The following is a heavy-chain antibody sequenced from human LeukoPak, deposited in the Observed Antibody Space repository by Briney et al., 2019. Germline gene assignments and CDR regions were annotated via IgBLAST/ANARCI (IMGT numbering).Heavy chain of an antibody. CDR2: ISYDGSNK. CDR1: GFTFRSYG. J-gene: IGHJ4*02. D-gene: IGHD3-3*01. Sequence: GGSLRLSCAASGFTFRSYGMHWVRQAPGKGLEWVAVISYDGSNKYYADSVKGRFTISRDNSKNTLYLQMNSLRAEDTAVYYCAKPMYDFWSGYAYYFDYWGQGTLVTVSS. V-gene: IGHV3-30*18. CDR3: AKPMYDFWSGYAYYFDY.